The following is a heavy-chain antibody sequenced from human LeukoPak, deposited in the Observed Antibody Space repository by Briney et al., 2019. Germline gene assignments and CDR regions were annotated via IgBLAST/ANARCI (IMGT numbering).Heavy chain of an antibody. CDR2: MYHSGST. J-gene: IGHJ4*02. CDR3: ARDRRAVGD. Sequence: SETLSLTCSVSGYSISSAYYWGWIRQPPGKGLEWIGTMYHSGSTNYNPSLKSRVTISVDTSKNQFSLKLSSVTAADTAVYYCARDRRAVGDWGQGTLVTVSS. V-gene: IGHV4-38-2*02. CDR1: GYSISSAYY.